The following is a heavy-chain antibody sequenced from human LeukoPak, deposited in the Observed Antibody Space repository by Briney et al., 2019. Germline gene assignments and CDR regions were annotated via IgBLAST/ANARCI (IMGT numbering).Heavy chain of an antibody. CDR3: ARNGLYSSEGLAYYFDY. J-gene: IGHJ4*02. V-gene: IGHV4-39*01. D-gene: IGHD6-19*01. Sequence: PSETLSLTCTVSGGSISSSSYYWGWVRQPPGKGLEWIGSIYYTGSTYYTPSLKSRVTISVDTSKNQFSLKLRSVTAADTAVYYCARNGLYSSEGLAYYFDYWGQGTLVTVSS. CDR2: IYYTGST. CDR1: GGSISSSSYY.